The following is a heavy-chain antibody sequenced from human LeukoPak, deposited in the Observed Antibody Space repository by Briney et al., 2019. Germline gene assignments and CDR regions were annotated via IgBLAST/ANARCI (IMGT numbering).Heavy chain of an antibody. Sequence: GGSLRLSCAASGFPFVTYWMHWVRQAPGRGLVWVSHLNTDGSSPTYGDSAKGRFTVSRDNAKNTLFLQLNSLRVEDTAVYYCARGTAEPAGLDYWGQGTLVTVSS. D-gene: IGHD2-2*01. J-gene: IGHJ4*02. CDR1: GFPFVTYW. V-gene: IGHV3-74*01. CDR2: LNTDGSSP. CDR3: ARGTAEPAGLDY.